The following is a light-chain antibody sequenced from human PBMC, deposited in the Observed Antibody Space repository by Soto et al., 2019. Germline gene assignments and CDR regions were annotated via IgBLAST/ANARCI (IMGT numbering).Light chain of an antibody. CDR2: GAS. CDR1: QSVSSNS. V-gene: IGKV3-20*01. CDR3: QHSGRSHSLT. Sequence: VLTQSPGTLSFSPGDRATLSCTASQSVSSNSLAWYQQIPGQPPRLLIYGASSRDTGVPDRFTGSGSETHFTLTITRLEPEDFAVFYCQHSGRSHSLTFGGVIKVDIK. J-gene: IGKJ4*01.